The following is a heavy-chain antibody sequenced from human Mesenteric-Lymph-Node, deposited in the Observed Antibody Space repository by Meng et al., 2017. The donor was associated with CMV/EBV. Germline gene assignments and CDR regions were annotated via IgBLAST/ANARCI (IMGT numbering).Heavy chain of an antibody. CDR2: IIPIFGTA. J-gene: IGHJ4*02. CDR1: GYTFTSYY. D-gene: IGHD2-2*01. Sequence: SVKVSCKASGYTFTSYYMHWVRQAPGQGLEWMGGIIPIFGTANYAQKFQGRVTITTDESTSTAYMELSSLRSEDTAVYYCARGGDCSSTSCLFDYWGQGTLVTVSS. CDR3: ARGGDCSSTSCLFDY. V-gene: IGHV1-69*05.